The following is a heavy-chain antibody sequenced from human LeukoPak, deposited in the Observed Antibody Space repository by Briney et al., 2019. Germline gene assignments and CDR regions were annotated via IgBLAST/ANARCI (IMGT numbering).Heavy chain of an antibody. V-gene: IGHV3-23*01. CDR1: GFTFSSYA. D-gene: IGHD5-24*01. CDR2: FSFNGEST. J-gene: IGHJ4*02. Sequence: LPGGSLRLSCAASGSSGFTFSSYAMTWVRQAPGKGLEWVSSFSFNGESTYYADSAKGRFTISRDNSRNTVYLQMNSLRAEDTAVYYCAKDDRWLQFCCWGQGTLVTVSS. CDR3: AKDDRWLQFCC.